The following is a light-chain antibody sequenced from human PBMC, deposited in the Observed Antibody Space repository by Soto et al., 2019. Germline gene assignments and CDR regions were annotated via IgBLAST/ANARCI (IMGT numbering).Light chain of an antibody. Sequence: EIVMTQSPATLSVSPGERATLSCRASQSVSSNLAWYQQKPGQAPTLLIYGASTRATGIPARFSGSGSGTEFTLTISSLQSEDFAVYYCKKYNKWPGFTFGPGTRVDIK. J-gene: IGKJ3*01. V-gene: IGKV3-15*01. CDR3: KKYNKWPGFT. CDR2: GAS. CDR1: QSVSSN.